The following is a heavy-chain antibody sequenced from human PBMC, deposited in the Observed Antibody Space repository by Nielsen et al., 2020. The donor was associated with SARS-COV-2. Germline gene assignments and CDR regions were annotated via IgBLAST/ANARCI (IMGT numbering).Heavy chain of an antibody. CDR3: ARGQVWFDP. Sequence: WIRQPPGKGLEWVSAISGSGGSTYYADSVKGRFTISRDNAKNSLYLQMNSLRAEDTAVYYCARGQVWFDPWGQGTLVTVSS. V-gene: IGHV3-48*03. J-gene: IGHJ5*02. CDR2: ISGSGGST.